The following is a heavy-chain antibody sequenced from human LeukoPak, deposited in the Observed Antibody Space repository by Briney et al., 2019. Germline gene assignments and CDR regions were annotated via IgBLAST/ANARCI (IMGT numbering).Heavy chain of an antibody. Sequence: GSMRLSCAASGFTFSSYSMNWVRQAPGKGLEWVSSISSSSSYIYYADSVKGRFTISRDNAKNSLYLQMNSLRAEDTAVYSCARGLPIVVVVAATDAFDIWGQGTMVTVSS. D-gene: IGHD2-15*01. CDR3: ARGLPIVVVVAATDAFDI. CDR2: ISSSSSYI. J-gene: IGHJ3*02. CDR1: GFTFSSYS. V-gene: IGHV3-21*01.